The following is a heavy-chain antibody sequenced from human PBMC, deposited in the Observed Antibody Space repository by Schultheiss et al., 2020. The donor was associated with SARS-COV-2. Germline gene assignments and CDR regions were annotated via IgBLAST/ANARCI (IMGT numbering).Heavy chain of an antibody. CDR3: ARDSSLYGMDV. V-gene: IGHV1-18*01. J-gene: IGHJ6*02. CDR2: ISAYDDNT. CDR1: GYVFVGYG. Sequence: ASVKVSCKASGYVFVGYGINWVRQAPGQGLEWMGWISAYDDNTKYAQKFQGRVTMTTDTSTSTAYMELRSLRSDDTAVYYCARDSSLYGMDVWGQGTTVTVSS.